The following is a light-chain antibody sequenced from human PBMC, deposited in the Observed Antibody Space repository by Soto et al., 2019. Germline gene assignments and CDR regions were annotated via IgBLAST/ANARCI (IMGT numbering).Light chain of an antibody. CDR1: TGTVTSGRY. CDR3: LLFYSGPAV. J-gene: IGLJ3*02. Sequence: QAVVTQEPSLTVSPGGTVTLTCGCSTGTVTSGRYAYWVQQKTGQAPRTLIWHTTNKHSWTPARFSGSLLGGKAALTLSGAQPHDEADYYCLLFYSGPAVFGGGTKLTVL. CDR2: HTT. V-gene: IGLV7-46*01.